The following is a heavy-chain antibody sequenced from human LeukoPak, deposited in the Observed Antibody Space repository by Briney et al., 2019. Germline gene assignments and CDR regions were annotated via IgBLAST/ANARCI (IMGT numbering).Heavy chain of an antibody. J-gene: IGHJ4*02. Sequence: GGSLRLSCAASGFTFSHFGFHWVRQAPGKGLEWVAVVWSDGTNKYYGDSVKGRFIIHRDDSQNTVYLQMNSLRAEDTAIYYCAKDAQRGFDYSNSLEYWGQGSLVTVSS. CDR1: GFTFSHFG. D-gene: IGHD4-11*01. CDR2: VWSDGTNK. V-gene: IGHV3-33*06. CDR3: AKDAQRGFDYSNSLEY.